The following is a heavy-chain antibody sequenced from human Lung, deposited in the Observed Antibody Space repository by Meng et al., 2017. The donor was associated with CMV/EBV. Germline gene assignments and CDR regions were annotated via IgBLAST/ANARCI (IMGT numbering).Heavy chain of an antibody. CDR2: IYHSGST. V-gene: IGHV4-38-2*02. CDR1: GYSISSGYY. CDR3: ARVGWEHVADY. J-gene: IGHJ4*02. Sequence: GSLRLXCTVPGYSISSGYYWGWIRQPPGKGLEWIGSIYHSGSTYYNPSLKSRVTISVDTSKNQFSLKLSSVTAADTAVYYCARVGWEHVADYWGQGTLVTVSS. D-gene: IGHD1-26*01.